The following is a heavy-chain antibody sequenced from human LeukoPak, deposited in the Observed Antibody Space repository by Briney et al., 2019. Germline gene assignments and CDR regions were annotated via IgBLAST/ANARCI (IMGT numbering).Heavy chain of an antibody. CDR1: GGTFISYA. CDR2: INPSGGST. J-gene: IGHJ3*02. D-gene: IGHD6-6*01. V-gene: IGHV1-46*01. CDR3: ARDGIAARLIAFDI. Sequence: ASVKVSCKASGGTFISYAISWVRQAPGQGLEWMGIINPSGGSTSYAQKFQGRVTMTRDTSTSTVYMELSSLRSEDTAVYYCARDGIAARLIAFDIWGQGTMVTVSS.